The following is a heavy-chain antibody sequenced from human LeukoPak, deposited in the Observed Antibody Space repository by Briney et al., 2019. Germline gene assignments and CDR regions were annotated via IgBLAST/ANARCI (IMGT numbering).Heavy chain of an antibody. CDR3: AREKVVPAGVNYYYYGMDV. V-gene: IGHV3-13*04. CDR2: IGTAGDT. CDR1: GFTFSSYD. Sequence: GGSLRLSCAASGFTFSSYDMHWVRPATGKGLERVLAIGTAGDTYYPGSVKGRFTISRENAKNSLYLQMNSLRAGDTAVYYCAREKVVPAGVNYYYYGMDVWGQGTTVTVSS. D-gene: IGHD2-2*01. J-gene: IGHJ6*02.